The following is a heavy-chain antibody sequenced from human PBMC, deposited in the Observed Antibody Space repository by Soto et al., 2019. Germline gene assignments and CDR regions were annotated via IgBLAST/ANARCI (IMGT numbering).Heavy chain of an antibody. J-gene: IGHJ6*02. V-gene: IGHV1-18*04. D-gene: IGHD6-19*01. CDR1: GYTFTIYG. Sequence: GASVKVSCKASGYTFTIYGISWVRQAPGQGLEWMGWINAYNGDTNYAQNLQGRVTMTTDTSTSTVYMELRSLRSDDTAVYYCARYLAVADPYYNYAMDVWGQGTTVTVSS. CDR3: ARYLAVADPYYNYAMDV. CDR2: INAYNGDT.